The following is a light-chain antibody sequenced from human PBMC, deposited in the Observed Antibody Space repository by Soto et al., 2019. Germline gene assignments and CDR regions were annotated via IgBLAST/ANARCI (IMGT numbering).Light chain of an antibody. CDR3: QQSYSTPKALT. Sequence: DIQMTQSPSSLSAYVGDRVTITCRASQSISSYLNWYQQKPGKAPKLLIYAASSLQSGVPSRFSGSGSGTDFTLTISSLQPEDFATYYCQQSYSTPKALTFGGGTKVEIK. J-gene: IGKJ4*01. V-gene: IGKV1-39*01. CDR1: QSISSY. CDR2: AAS.